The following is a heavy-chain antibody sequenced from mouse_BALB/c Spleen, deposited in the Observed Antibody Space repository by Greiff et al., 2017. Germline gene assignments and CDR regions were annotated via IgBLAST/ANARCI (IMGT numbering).Heavy chain of an antibody. CDR3: ARVRGDYYAMDY. CDR2: ISTYYGNT. Sequence: QVQLQQSGPELVRPGVSVKISCKGSSYTFTDYAMHWVKQSHAKSLEWIGVISTYYGNTNYNQKFKGKATMTVDKSSSTAYMELARLTSEDSAVYYCARVRGDYYAMDYWGQGTSVTVS. J-gene: IGHJ4*01. V-gene: IGHV1-67*01. D-gene: IGHD2-14*01. CDR1: SYTFTDYA.